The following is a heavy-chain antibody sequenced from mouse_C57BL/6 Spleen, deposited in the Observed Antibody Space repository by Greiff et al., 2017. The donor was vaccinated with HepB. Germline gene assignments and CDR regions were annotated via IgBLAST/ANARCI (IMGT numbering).Heavy chain of an antibody. D-gene: IGHD1-1*01. V-gene: IGHV1-64*01. CDR1: GYTFTSYW. Sequence: VQLQQPGAELVKPGASVKLSCKASGYTFTSYWMHWVKQRPGQGLEWIGMIHPNSGSTNYNEKFKSKATLTVDKSSSTAYMQLSSLTSEDSAVYYCARDGVYYGSSYGYYFDYWGQGTTLTVSS. J-gene: IGHJ2*01. CDR2: IHPNSGST. CDR3: ARDGVYYGSSYGYYFDY.